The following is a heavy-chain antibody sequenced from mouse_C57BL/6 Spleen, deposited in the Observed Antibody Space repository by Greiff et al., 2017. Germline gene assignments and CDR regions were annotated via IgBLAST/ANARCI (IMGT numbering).Heavy chain of an antibody. D-gene: IGHD2-2*01. J-gene: IGHJ4*01. Sequence: QVPLQQPGAELVKPGASVKMSCKASGYTFTSYWITWVKQRPGQGLEWIGDIYPGSGSTNYNEKFKSKATLTVDTSSSTAYMQLSSLTSEDSAVYYCSIFYGYHYAMYYWGQGTSVTVSS. CDR2: IYPGSGST. CDR1: GYTFTSYW. V-gene: IGHV1-55*01. CDR3: SIFYGYHYAMYY.